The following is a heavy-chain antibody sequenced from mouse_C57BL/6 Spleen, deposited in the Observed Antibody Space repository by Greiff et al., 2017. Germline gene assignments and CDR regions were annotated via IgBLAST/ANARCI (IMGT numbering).Heavy chain of an antibody. Sequence: EVKLVESGGGLVKPGGSLKLSCAASGFTFSDYGMHWVRQAPEKGLEWVAYISSGSSTIYYADTVKGRFTISRDNAKNTLFLQMTSLRSEDTAMYYCARKDKYYGSSYQGYFDVWGTGTTVTVSS. CDR1: GFTFSDYG. CDR3: ARKDKYYGSSYQGYFDV. J-gene: IGHJ1*03. D-gene: IGHD1-1*01. CDR2: ISSGSSTI. V-gene: IGHV5-17*01.